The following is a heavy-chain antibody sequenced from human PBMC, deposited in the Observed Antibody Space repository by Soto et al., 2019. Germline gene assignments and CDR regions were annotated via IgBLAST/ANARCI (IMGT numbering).Heavy chain of an antibody. Sequence: PGGSLRLSCAASGFTFSGSAMHWVRQASGKGLEWVGRIRSKANSYATAYAASVKGRFTISRDDSKNTAYLQMNSLKTEDTAVYYCTRPQCCSAQFEPWGQGTLVTVSS. CDR1: GFTFSGSA. J-gene: IGHJ5*02. CDR2: IRSKANSYAT. V-gene: IGHV3-73*01. D-gene: IGHD2-15*01. CDR3: TRPQCCSAQFEP.